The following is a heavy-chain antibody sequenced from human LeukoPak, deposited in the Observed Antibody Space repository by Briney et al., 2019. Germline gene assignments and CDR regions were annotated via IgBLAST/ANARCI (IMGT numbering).Heavy chain of an antibody. D-gene: IGHD1-14*01. V-gene: IGHV3-30*18. CDR3: AKGGCITDYARFDY. CDR2: ISYDESNT. J-gene: IGHJ4*02. Sequence: GGSLRLSCAASGFTFSTYGMNWVRQAPGKGLEWVAIISYDESNTYYADSVKGRFTISRDNSKNTLYLQMNSLRAEDTAVYYCAKGGCITDYARFDYWGQGTLVTVSS. CDR1: GFTFSTYG.